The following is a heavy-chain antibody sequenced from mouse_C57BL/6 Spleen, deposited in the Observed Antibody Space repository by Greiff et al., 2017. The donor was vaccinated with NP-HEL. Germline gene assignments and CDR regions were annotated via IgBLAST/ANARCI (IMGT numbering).Heavy chain of an antibody. CDR1: GYSITSGYY. V-gene: IGHV3-6*01. Sequence: EVKLMESGPGLVKPSQSLSLTCSVTGYSITSGYYWNWIRQFPGNKLEWMGYISYDGSNNYNPSPKNRIPFTRDTSKNQCFLKLHSETPEDTATYCCARGNDGYYEGFDYWGQGTTLTVSS. CDR3: ARGNDGYYEGFDY. CDR2: ISYDGSN. D-gene: IGHD2-3*01. J-gene: IGHJ2*01.